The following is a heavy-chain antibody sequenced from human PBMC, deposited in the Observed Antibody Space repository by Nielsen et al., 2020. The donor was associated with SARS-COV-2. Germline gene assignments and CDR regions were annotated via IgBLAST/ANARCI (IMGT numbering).Heavy chain of an antibody. CDR1: GGSVRSGGYY. V-gene: IGHV4-61*08. CDR3: AREVDTAMFAGLDV. CDR2: IYNSGST. D-gene: IGHD5-18*01. J-gene: IGHJ6*02. Sequence: SETLSLTCTVSGGSVRSGGYYWSWIRQPPGKGLEWIGYIYNSGSTKYNPSLKSRVTISLDMSKNQSSLKVSSVTAADTAVYYCAREVDTAMFAGLDVWGQGTTVTVSS.